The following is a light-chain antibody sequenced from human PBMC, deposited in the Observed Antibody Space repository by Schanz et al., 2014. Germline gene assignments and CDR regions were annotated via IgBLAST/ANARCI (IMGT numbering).Light chain of an antibody. J-gene: IGKJ1*01. CDR3: QEYDNYRPWT. V-gene: IGKV3D-15*01. Sequence: EIVMTQSPVTLSVSPGERATLSCRASQSVSSNLAWYQQKPCQAPRLLIYGASSSTSGIPNRFSGSGSGTDCTLTISRLAPEDFAVYYCQEYDNYRPWTLGKGTKVDIK. CDR1: QSVSSN. CDR2: GAS.